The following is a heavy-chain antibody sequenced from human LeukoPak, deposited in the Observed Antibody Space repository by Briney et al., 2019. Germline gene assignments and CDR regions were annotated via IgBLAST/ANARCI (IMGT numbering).Heavy chain of an antibody. Sequence: LTGGSLRLSCAASGFTFSNYAMSWVRQAPGRGPEWVSAISGSGDSTYYADSVKGRFTISRDNSKNTLYLQMGSLRAEDMAVYYCARDLEGWGQGTLVTVSS. CDR2: ISGSGDST. J-gene: IGHJ4*02. CDR3: ARDLEG. CDR1: GFTFSNYA. V-gene: IGHV3-23*01.